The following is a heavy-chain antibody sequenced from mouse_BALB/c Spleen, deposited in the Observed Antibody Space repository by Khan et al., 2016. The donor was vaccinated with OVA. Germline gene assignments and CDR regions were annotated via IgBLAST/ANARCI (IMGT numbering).Heavy chain of an antibody. CDR1: GFTFSTYG. D-gene: IGHD1-1*02. J-gene: IGHJ3*01. CDR3: ARLAYYYYSEGFAY. V-gene: IGHV5-6*01. Sequence: EVKLVESGGDLVKPGGSLKLSCAASGFTFSTYGMSWVRQTPDMRLEWVATISSGGHYTYYPDSVKGRFTISRDNAKNTLYLQMSSLKSEDTAIYYCARLAYYYYSEGFAYWGQGTLVTVSA. CDR2: ISSGGHYT.